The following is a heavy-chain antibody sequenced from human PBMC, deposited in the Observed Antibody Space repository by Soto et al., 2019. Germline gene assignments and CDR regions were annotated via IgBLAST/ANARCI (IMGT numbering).Heavy chain of an antibody. D-gene: IGHD1-26*01. CDR1: GFTFSSYA. J-gene: IGHJ4*02. CDR2: IWYDGTNR. V-gene: IGHV3-33*06. Sequence: GGSLRLSCEASGFTFSSYAMHWVRQAPGKGLEWVAVIWYDGTNRDYADSVRGRFSVSGDNSKNTLHLQMDSLRAEDTAVYYCAKVPGPYSGTHFYFGSWGRGTLVTVSS. CDR3: AKVPGPYSGTHFYFGS.